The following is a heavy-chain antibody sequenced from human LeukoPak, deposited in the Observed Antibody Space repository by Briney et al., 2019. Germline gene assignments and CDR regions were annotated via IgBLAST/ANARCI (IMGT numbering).Heavy chain of an antibody. Sequence: NPSETLSLTCTVSGGSISSYFWSWIRQPPGKGLEWIGYIYYSGSTKYNPSLKSRVTISVDTSKNQFSLNLSSVTAADTAVYYCARYSYAHRWFDPWGQGTLVTVSS. V-gene: IGHV4-59*08. CDR3: ARYSYAHRWFDP. CDR2: IYYSGST. CDR1: GGSISSYF. D-gene: IGHD3-16*01. J-gene: IGHJ5*02.